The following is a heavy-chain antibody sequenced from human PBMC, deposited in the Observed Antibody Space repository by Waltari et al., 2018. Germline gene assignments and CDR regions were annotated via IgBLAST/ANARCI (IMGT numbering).Heavy chain of an antibody. CDR2: ITTYNNNA. CDR3: ARGTTTVWTF. J-gene: IGHJ4*02. V-gene: IGHV1-18*04. D-gene: IGHD1-1*01. CDR1: GYTFTNYG. Sequence: IQLVQSGAEVKKPGASVKVSCTASGYTFTNYGISWVRQAPGQGLEGLGWITTYNNNANYAQKIQGRLTMTTDTSTTTVYMELRSLRSDDTAVYYCARGTTTVWTFWGQGTLVTVSS.